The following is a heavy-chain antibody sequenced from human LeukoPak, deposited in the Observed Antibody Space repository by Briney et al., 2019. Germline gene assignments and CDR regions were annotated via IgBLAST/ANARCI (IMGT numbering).Heavy chain of an antibody. J-gene: IGHJ4*02. CDR2: ISGSGNGGSI. V-gene: IGHV3-64D*06. Sequence: PGGSLRLSCAASGFTFSNYNMNWVRQAPGKGPEYVSTISGSGNGGSIYYADSVKGRFTISRDDSKSIVYLQMNGLRSEDTAVYYCVKDFGRVRGTPDSWGQGTLVTVSS. CDR1: GFTFSNYN. CDR3: VKDFGRVRGTPDS. D-gene: IGHD2/OR15-2a*01.